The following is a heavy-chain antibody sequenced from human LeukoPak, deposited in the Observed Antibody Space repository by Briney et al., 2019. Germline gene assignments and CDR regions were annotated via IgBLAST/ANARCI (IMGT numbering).Heavy chain of an antibody. CDR2: INPNSGGT. D-gene: IGHD5-24*01. CDR1: GYTVTGHY. V-gene: IGHV1-2*02. Sequence: ASVKVSCKASGYTVTGHYIHWVRQAPGQGLEWMGWINPNSGGTKYVGRFQGRVIMTRDTSISTVYMELSSLRSDDTAVYYCARVADGYNYGAFDIWGQGTVVTVSS. CDR3: ARVADGYNYGAFDI. J-gene: IGHJ3*02.